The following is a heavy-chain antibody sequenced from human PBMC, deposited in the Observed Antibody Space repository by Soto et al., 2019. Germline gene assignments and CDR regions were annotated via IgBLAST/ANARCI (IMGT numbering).Heavy chain of an antibody. CDR2: IYYSGTT. Sequence: QLQLQESGPGLVKPSETLSLLCSVSGVSLTRSSYYCGWVRQSPGRALEWIGSIYYSGTTYYNPSLNSPGTVSVDTSNNKFSLKLNSVTAADTALYDCVMPRRLMAGLFEHFQHWGQGALVPGSS. J-gene: IGHJ1*01. V-gene: IGHV4-39*01. D-gene: IGHD6-19*01. CDR3: VMPRRLMAGLFEHFQH. CDR1: GVSLTRSSYY.